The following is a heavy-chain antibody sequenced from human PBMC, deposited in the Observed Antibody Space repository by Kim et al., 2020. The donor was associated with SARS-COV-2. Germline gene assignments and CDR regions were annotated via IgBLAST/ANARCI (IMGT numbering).Heavy chain of an antibody. J-gene: IGHJ4*02. CDR3: ARGGHIVVVPASLPY. CDR2: ISTSGSSI. V-gene: IGHV3-48*01. D-gene: IGHD2-2*01. CDR1: GFTFDRFS. Sequence: GGSLRLSCAASGFTFDRFSMNWVRQAPGKGLKWVSYISTSGSSIYYADSVKGRFTISRDDAKNSLYLQMENLRAEDTAVYYCARGGHIVVVPASLPYWGQGTLVTVAS.